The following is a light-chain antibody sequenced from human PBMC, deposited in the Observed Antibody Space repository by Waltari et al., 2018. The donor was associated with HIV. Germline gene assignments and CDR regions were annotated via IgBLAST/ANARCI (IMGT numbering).Light chain of an antibody. Sequence: QSVLTQPPSASGTPGQRVTISCSGSSSNIGSNTVNWYKQLPGTAPKLLLYSNTQRPTVVPDRFSGSKSGTAASLAISGLQSEDEADYYCAAWDDSLNGWVFGGGTKLTVL. J-gene: IGLJ3*02. CDR2: SNT. CDR3: AAWDDSLNGWV. V-gene: IGLV1-44*01. CDR1: SSNIGSNT.